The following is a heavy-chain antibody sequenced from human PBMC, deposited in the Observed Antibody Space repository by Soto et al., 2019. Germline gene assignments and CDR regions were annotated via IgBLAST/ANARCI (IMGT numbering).Heavy chain of an antibody. V-gene: IGHV4-30-4*01. CDR3: ARGLRKRYDSSGYYQVSHAFDI. J-gene: IGHJ3*02. CDR2: IYYSGNT. D-gene: IGHD3-22*01. CDR1: GASISSGDHY. Sequence: SETLSLTCTVSGASISSGDHYWSWIRQPPGKGLEWIGYIYYSGNTYYNPSLKSRVIISVDTSENQFSLKLSSVTAADTAVYYCARGLRKRYDSSGYYQVSHAFDIWGQGTMVTVSS.